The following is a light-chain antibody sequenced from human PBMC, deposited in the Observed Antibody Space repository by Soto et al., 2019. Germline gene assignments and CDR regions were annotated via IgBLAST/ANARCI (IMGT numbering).Light chain of an antibody. CDR3: QQYTNWPPWT. V-gene: IGKV3D-15*01. J-gene: IGKJ1*01. CDR1: QSVSNN. CDR2: GAS. Sequence: EIVLTQSPGTLSLSPGERATLSCRAIQSVSNNYLAWYQQKPGQAPRLLIYGASTRATGIPERFSGSGSGTEFTLTISSLQSEDFAVYYCQQYTNWPPWTFGQGTKVDI.